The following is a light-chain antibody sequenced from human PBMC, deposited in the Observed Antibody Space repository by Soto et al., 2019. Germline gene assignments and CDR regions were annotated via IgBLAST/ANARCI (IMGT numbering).Light chain of an antibody. Sequence: EIVLTQSPAILSLSPGERATLSCRASQSMSTYLSWYQQRPGQAPRLLVYDASKRATDIPARFSGSGSGTDFTLTISSLEPEDFAVYYCQLRSNWPPTWTFGPGTKVEIK. V-gene: IGKV3-11*01. CDR2: DAS. CDR1: QSMSTY. CDR3: QLRSNWPPTWT. J-gene: IGKJ1*01.